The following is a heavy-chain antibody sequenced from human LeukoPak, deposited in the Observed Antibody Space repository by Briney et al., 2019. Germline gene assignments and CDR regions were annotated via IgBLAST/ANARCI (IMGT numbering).Heavy chain of an antibody. J-gene: IGHJ4*02. CDR2: IYYSGST. CDR1: GGSISSYY. CDR3: ARERSYSNYSDY. D-gene: IGHD1-26*01. Sequence: SETLSLTCTVSGGSISSYYWSWIRQPPGKGLEWIGYIYYSGSTNYNPSLKSRVTISVDTSKNQFSLKLSSVTAADTAVYYCARERSYSNYSDYWGQGTLVTVSS. V-gene: IGHV4-59*01.